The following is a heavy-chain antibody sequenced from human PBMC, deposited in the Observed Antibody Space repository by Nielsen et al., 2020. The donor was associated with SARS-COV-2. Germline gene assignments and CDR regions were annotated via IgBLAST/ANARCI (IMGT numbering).Heavy chain of an antibody. Sequence: GESLKISCAASGFTFSSYSMNWVRQAPGKGLEWVSSISSSSSYIYYADSVKGRFTISRDNAKNTLYLQMNSLRAEDTAVYYCAKLTGSGRDGDFDYWGQGTLVTVSS. CDR3: AKLTGSGRDGDFDY. D-gene: IGHD7-27*01. V-gene: IGHV3-21*04. J-gene: IGHJ4*02. CDR1: GFTFSSYS. CDR2: ISSSSSYI.